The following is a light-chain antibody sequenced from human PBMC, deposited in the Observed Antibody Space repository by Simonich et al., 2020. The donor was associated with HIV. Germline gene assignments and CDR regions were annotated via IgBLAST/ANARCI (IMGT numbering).Light chain of an antibody. CDR3: QHYGSSPPYT. CDR2: GAS. V-gene: IGKV3-20*01. CDR1: QSVRSSD. Sequence: EIVLTQSPGTMSLSPGERATLSCRASQSVRSSDLAWYQHQPGQAPRLLIYGASSRATGIPDRVSGSGSGTDFTLTISRLEPEDFAVYYCQHYGSSPPYTFGQGTKLEIK. J-gene: IGKJ2*01.